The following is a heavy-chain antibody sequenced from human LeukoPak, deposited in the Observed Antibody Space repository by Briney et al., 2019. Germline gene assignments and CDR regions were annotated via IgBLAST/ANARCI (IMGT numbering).Heavy chain of an antibody. CDR2: IKSKTDGGTT. CDR1: GFTFTNAC. CDR3: TTDPWYSWHGDAFDI. D-gene: IGHD1-1*01. J-gene: IGHJ3*02. V-gene: IGHV3-15*01. Sequence: PGGSLRLSCAASGFTFTNACMNWVRQAPGKGLEWVGRIKSKTDGGTTDYAAPVKGRFTISRDDSKNMVYLQMNSLKTEDIAVYYCTTDPWYSWHGDAFDIWGQGTMVTVSS.